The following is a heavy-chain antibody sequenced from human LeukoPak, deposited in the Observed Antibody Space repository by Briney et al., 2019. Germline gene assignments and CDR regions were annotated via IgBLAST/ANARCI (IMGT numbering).Heavy chain of an antibody. CDR3: ARSLWPEDY. D-gene: IGHD2-21*01. V-gene: IGHV3-7*01. J-gene: IGHJ4*02. CDR2: IEKDGSDK. Sequence: PGGSLRLSCAASGFTFSSYWMSWVRQAPGKGLEWVANIEKDGSDKYYVDSVKGRFTISRDNAKDSVYLQMDSLRAGDSAVYYCARSLWPEDYWGQGTLVTVSS. CDR1: GFTFSSYW.